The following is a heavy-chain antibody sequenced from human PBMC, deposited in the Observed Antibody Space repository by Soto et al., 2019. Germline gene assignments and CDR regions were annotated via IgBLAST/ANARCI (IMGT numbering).Heavy chain of an antibody. J-gene: IGHJ6*02. CDR3: AGIGEDVYYGMDV. D-gene: IGHD2-21*01. V-gene: IGHV4-4*07. Sequence: SETLSLTCSVSGGSMRSYYWNWLRQPAGKGLEWIGRIYSRGDTNFNPSVKSRVTMSVDTSKNEFSLRLNSVTAADTAVYYCAGIGEDVYYGMDVWGQGTTVTVSS. CDR2: IYSRGDT. CDR1: GGSMRSYY.